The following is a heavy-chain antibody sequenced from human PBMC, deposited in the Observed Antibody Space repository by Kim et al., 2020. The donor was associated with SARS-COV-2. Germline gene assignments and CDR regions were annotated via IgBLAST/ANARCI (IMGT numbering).Heavy chain of an antibody. Sequence: ASVKVSCKASGYTFTSYAMNWVRQAPGQGLEWMGWINTNTGNPTYAQGFTGRFVFSLDTSVSTAYLQISSLKAEDTAVYYCARDHPPYCSGGSCYSRGWFDPWGQGTLVTVSS. CDR1: GYTFTSYA. CDR2: INTNTGNP. D-gene: IGHD2-15*01. V-gene: IGHV7-4-1*02. CDR3: ARDHPPYCSGGSCYSRGWFDP. J-gene: IGHJ5*02.